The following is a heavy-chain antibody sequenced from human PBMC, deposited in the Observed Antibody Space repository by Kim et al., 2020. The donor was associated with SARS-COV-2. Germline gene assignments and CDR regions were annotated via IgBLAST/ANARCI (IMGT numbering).Heavy chain of an antibody. CDR2: IYYSGST. V-gene: IGHV4-39*07. D-gene: IGHD3-3*01. CDR1: GGSISSSSYY. CDR3: ARANRLYGLDY. Sequence: SETLSLTCTVSGGSISSSSYYWGWIRQPPGKGLEWIGSIYYSGSTYYNPSLKSRVTISVDTSKNQFSLKLSSVTAADTAVYYCARANRLYGLDYWGQGTLVTVSS. J-gene: IGHJ4*02.